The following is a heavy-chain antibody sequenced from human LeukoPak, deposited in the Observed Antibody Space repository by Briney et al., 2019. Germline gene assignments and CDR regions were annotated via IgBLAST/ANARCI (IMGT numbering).Heavy chain of an antibody. Sequence: SETLSLTCTVSGGSISSYYWSWIRQPPGKGLEWLGYIYYSGSTNYNPSLKSRVTISVDTSKNQFSLKLSSVTAADTAVYYCAREGLSSGVGYYFDYWGQGTLVTVSS. V-gene: IGHV4-59*12. J-gene: IGHJ4*02. D-gene: IGHD3-10*02. CDR3: AREGLSSGVGYYFDY. CDR1: GGSISSYY. CDR2: IYYSGST.